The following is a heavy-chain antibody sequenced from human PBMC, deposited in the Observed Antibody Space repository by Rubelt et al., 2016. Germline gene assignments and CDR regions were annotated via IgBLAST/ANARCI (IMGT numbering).Heavy chain of an antibody. Sequence: QLQLQESGPGLVKPSETLSLTCTVSGGSISSSSYYWGWIRQPPGKGMEWIGSIYYRGSTYYNPSLKSRVTISVVTSKNLFSRRLSCVTAADTAVNYCAGRNGYSSCWYSIRGAGDIWGQGTMVTVSS. V-gene: IGHV4-39*01. D-gene: IGHD6-19*01. J-gene: IGHJ3*02. CDR1: GGSISSSSYY. CDR2: IYYRGST. CDR3: AGRNGYSSCWYSIRGAGDI.